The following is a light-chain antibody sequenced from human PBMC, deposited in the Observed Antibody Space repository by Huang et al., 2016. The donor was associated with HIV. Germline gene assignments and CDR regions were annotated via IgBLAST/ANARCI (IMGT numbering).Light chain of an antibody. CDR2: WAS. CDR1: QTILYSSKNKNY. J-gene: IGKJ4*01. Sequence: DIVMTQSPDSLAVSLGERATVNCKSSQTILYSSKNKNYLAWYQQKPGPTPKLLIYWASTRESGVPDRFSGSGSGTDFTLTISSLQAEDVAVYYCQQYFETPLTFGGGTKVEIK. CDR3: QQYFETPLT. V-gene: IGKV4-1*01.